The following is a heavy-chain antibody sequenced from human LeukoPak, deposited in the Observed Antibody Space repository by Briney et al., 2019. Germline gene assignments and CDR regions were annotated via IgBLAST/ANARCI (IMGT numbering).Heavy chain of an antibody. Sequence: GGSLRLSCAASGFTFNYYAMSWVRQAPGKGLEWVSAISGSGGSTYYADSVKGRFTISRDNSKNTLYLQMNSLRAEDTAVYYCAKADTATNEYFQHWGQGTLVTVSS. D-gene: IGHD2-2*02. CDR1: GFTFNYYA. CDR2: ISGSGGST. V-gene: IGHV3-23*01. CDR3: AKADTATNEYFQH. J-gene: IGHJ1*01.